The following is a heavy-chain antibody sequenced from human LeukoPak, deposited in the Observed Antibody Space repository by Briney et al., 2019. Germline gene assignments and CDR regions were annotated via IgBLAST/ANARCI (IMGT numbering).Heavy chain of an antibody. D-gene: IGHD3-22*01. CDR2: INHSGST. V-gene: IGHV4-34*01. J-gene: IGHJ4*02. CDR3: ARGSAMIVVEYYFDY. CDR1: GGSFSGYY. Sequence: SETLSLTCAAYGGSFSGYYWSWIRQPPGKGLEWIGEINHSGSTNYNPSLRSRVTISVDTSKNQFSLKLSSVTAADTAVYYCARGSAMIVVEYYFDYWGQGTLVIVSS.